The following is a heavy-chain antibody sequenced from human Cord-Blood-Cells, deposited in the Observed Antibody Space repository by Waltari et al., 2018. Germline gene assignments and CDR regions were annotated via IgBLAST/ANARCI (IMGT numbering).Heavy chain of an antibody. Sequence: QVQLVESGGGVVQPGRSLRLSCAASGFTFSSYGMHWVRPAPGQGLVWVAVIWYDGSNKYYADSVKGRFTISRDNSKNTLYLQMNSLRAEDTAVYYCARAQPPYYYDSSGYYYNWFDPWGQGTLVTVSS. CDR1: GFTFSSYG. J-gene: IGHJ5*02. CDR3: ARAQPPYYYDSSGYYYNWFDP. CDR2: IWYDGSNK. D-gene: IGHD3-22*01. V-gene: IGHV3-33*01.